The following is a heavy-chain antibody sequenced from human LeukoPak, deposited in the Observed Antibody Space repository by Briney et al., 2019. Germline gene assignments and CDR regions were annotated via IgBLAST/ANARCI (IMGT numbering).Heavy chain of an antibody. D-gene: IGHD4-17*01. CDR3: ASGENAFNI. V-gene: IGHV4-4*07. CDR1: GGSISSYK. CDR2: IYTSENT. Sequence: SETLSLTCTGSGGSISSYKWSWLRQPAGKGLEWIGRIYTSENTNYNPSLKSRVTMSVNTSRNQFSLKVTSVTAADTAVYYCASGENAFNIWGQGTMVTVSS. J-gene: IGHJ3*02.